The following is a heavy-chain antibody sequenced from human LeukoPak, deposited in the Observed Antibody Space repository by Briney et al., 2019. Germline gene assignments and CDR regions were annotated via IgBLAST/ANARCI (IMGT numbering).Heavy chain of an antibody. D-gene: IGHD1-7*01. CDR1: GYTFTDFY. CDR2: VNPNSGGT. J-gene: IGHJ6*02. CDR3: ARVKLELRPRLTYGMDV. V-gene: IGHV1-2*02. Sequence: ASVKVSCKASGYTFTDFYIYWVRQAPGQGLEWMGWVNPNSGGTQYAQKFQGRVTMTRDTYISTAYIELSSLTSDDTAVYYCARVKLELRPRLTYGMDVWGLGTTVTVSS.